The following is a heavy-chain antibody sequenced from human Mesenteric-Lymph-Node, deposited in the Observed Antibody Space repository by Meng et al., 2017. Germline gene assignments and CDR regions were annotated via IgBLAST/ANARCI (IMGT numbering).Heavy chain of an antibody. D-gene: IGHD2-15*01. V-gene: IGHV3-23*01. CDR2: ISDSGGST. CDR3: ANGRRLDCSGGTCYG. J-gene: IGHJ4*02. CDR1: GFSVSHA. Sequence: EVQLLESGGGLVQPGGSLRLSCAAVGFSVSHAMSRVRQDPGKGLEWVSGISDSGGSTYYADSVKGRFTISRDNSKNTLYLQMNSLRPEDTAVYYCANGRRLDCSGGTCYGWGQGTLVTVSS.